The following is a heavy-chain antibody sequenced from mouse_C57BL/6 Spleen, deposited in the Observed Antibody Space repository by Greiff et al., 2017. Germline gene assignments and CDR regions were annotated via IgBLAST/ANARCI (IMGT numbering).Heavy chain of an antibody. D-gene: IGHD2-4*01. CDR1: GYTFTSYG. J-gene: IGHJ3*01. Sequence: QVQLQQSGAELARPGASVKLSCKASGYTFTSYGISWVKQRTGQGLEWIGEIYPRSGNTYYNEKFKGKATLTADKSSSTAYMELRSLTSEDSAVYVCAREDYDVAWFADWGQGTLVTVSA. V-gene: IGHV1-81*01. CDR2: IYPRSGNT. CDR3: AREDYDVAWFAD.